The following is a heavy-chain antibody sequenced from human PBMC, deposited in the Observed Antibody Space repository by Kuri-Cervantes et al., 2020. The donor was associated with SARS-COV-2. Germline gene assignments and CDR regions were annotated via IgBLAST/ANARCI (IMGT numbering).Heavy chain of an antibody. CDR3: ASVPITVTHGGGMDV. CDR2: INPNSGGT. J-gene: IGHJ6*02. D-gene: IGHD3-10*01. Sequence: ASVKVSCKASGYTFTGYYMHWVRQAPGQGLEWMGWINPNSGGTNYAQKFQGRVTMTRDTSISTAYMELSRLRSDDTAVYYCASVPITVTHGGGMDVWGQGTTVTVSS. CDR1: GYTFTGYY. V-gene: IGHV1-2*02.